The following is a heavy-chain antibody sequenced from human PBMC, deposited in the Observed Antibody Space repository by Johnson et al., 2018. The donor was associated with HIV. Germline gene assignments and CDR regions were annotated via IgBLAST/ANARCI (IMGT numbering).Heavy chain of an antibody. V-gene: IGHV3-13*01. D-gene: IGHD5-18*01. CDR2: IGTAGDT. CDR3: AKVMHGYSYGYMNHDAFDI. J-gene: IGHJ3*02. CDR1: GFTFSSYA. Sequence: VQLVESGGGVVQPGRSLRLSCAASGFTFSSYAMHWVRQAPGKGLEWVSTIGTAGDTYYPGSVKGRFTVSREDAKNSLYLQMNSLRAEDTAFYYCAKVMHGYSYGYMNHDAFDIWGQGTMVTVSS.